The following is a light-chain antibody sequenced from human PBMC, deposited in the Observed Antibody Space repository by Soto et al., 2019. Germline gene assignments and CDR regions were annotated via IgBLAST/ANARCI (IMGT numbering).Light chain of an antibody. CDR3: QQYNDWPRT. CDR2: GSS. V-gene: IGKV3-15*01. J-gene: IGKJ5*01. Sequence: MTQSPSTLSASVGDRATLSCRASQSVSSSYLAWYQQKPGQAPRILIYGSSTRATGVPPRFSGSASGTEFTLTISSLQSEDFGVYYCQQYNDWPRTFGQGTRLEIK. CDR1: QSVSSSY.